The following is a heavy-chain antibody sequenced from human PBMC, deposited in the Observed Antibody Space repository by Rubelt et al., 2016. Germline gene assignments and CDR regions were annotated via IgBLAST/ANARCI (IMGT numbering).Heavy chain of an antibody. D-gene: IGHD3-3*01. CDR1: GGSFSGYY. V-gene: IGHV4-34*01. CDR3: ASRLDYDFWSGYYTY. CDR2: INHSGST. J-gene: IGHJ4*02. Sequence: QVQLQQWGAGLLKPSETLSLTCAVYGGSFSGYYWSWIRQPPGKGLEWYGEINHSGSTNVNPPLTGRCTHSVDSSVNLVSLKLSSVNAAETAVDYCASRLDYDFWSGYYTYWGQGTLVTVSS.